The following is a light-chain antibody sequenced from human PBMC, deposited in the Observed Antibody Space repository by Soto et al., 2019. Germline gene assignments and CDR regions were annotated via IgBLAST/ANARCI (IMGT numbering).Light chain of an antibody. Sequence: EIVLTQSPGTLSLSPGERATLSCRASQSVSGSHLAWYQQKPGQAPRLLIYGASSRATGIPDRFSGSGSGTDFTLTISRLEPEDFAVYYCQQYGTSLVTFGQGTKV. CDR1: QSVSGSH. J-gene: IGKJ1*01. CDR2: GAS. V-gene: IGKV3-20*01. CDR3: QQYGTSLVT.